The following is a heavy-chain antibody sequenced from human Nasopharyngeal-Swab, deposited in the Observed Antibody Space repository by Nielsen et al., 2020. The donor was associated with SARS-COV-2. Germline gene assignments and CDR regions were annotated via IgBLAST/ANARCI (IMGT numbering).Heavy chain of an antibody. Sequence: ASVKVSCKVSGYTLTELSMHWVRQAPGKGLEWMGGFDPEDGETIYAQKFQGRVTMTEDTSTDTDYMELSSLRSEDTAVYYCATSAPYCSSTSCSYWFDPWCQGTLVTVSS. CDR3: ATSAPYCSSTSCSYWFDP. J-gene: IGHJ5*02. CDR2: FDPEDGET. V-gene: IGHV1-24*01. D-gene: IGHD2-2*01. CDR1: GYTLTELS.